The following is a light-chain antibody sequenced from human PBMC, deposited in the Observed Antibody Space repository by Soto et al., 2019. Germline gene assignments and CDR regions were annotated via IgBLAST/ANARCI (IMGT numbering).Light chain of an antibody. V-gene: IGKV3-20*01. CDR2: DAS. J-gene: IGKJ1*01. CDR3: QQYGSSPRT. CDR1: QSVSSN. Sequence: EIVMTQSPATLSVSPGERATLSCRASQSVSSNLAWYQQKPGQAPRLLIYDASNRATGIPDRFSGSGSGTDFTLTISRLEPEDFAVYYCQQYGSSPRTFGQGTKVEIK.